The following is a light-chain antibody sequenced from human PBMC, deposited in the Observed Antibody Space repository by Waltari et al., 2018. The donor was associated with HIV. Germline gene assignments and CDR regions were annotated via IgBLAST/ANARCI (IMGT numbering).Light chain of an antibody. CDR2: RNN. J-gene: IGLJ3*02. V-gene: IGLV1-47*01. CDR3: AAWDDNLSGWV. CDR1: SSNIGSTY. Sequence: QSVLTQPPSASGTPGQSVTISCSGSSSNIGSTYVYWYQQLPGTAPKLLIYRNNQRPSGVPGRFSGFKSGTSASLAISGLRSEDEADYYCAAWDDNLSGWVFGGGSKLTIL.